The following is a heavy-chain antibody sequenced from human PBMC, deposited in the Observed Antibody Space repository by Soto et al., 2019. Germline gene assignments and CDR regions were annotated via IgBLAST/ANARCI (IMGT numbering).Heavy chain of an antibody. Sequence: KSSETLSLTCAFYCGSFIGYYWSWIRQPPGKGLEWIGYIYYSGSTNYNPSLKSRVTISVDTSKNQFSLKLSSVTAADTAVYYCARAFRSRGYYFDYWGQGTLVTVSS. V-gene: IGHV4-59*01. CDR2: IYYSGST. CDR1: CGSFIGYY. D-gene: IGHD3-10*01. CDR3: ARAFRSRGYYFDY. J-gene: IGHJ4*02.